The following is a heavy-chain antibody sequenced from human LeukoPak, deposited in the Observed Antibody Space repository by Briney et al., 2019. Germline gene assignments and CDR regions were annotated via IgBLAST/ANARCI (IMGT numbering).Heavy chain of an antibody. Sequence: SETLSLTCSISGGSVSSGSYYWSWIRQAPGKGLEWIGYVYYTGNTNYNPSLKSRVTISVDTSKNQFSLKLSSVTAAGTAVYYCARDTGYCSGGTCYHNYFDYWGQGTLVTVSS. D-gene: IGHD2-15*01. CDR3: ARDTGYCSGGTCYHNYFDY. CDR2: VYYTGNT. V-gene: IGHV4-61*01. J-gene: IGHJ4*02. CDR1: GGSVSSGSYY.